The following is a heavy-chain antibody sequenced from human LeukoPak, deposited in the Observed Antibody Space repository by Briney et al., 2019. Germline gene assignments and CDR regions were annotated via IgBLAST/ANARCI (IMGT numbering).Heavy chain of an antibody. CDR2: INHSGST. CDR1: GGSFSGYY. Sequence: SETLSLTCAVYGGSFSGYYWSWIRQPPGKGLEWIGEINHSGSTNYNPSLKSRVTIPVDTSKNQFSLKLSSVTAADTAVYYCARGRGTSSCWGQGTLVTVSS. V-gene: IGHV4-34*01. CDR3: ARGRGTSSC. J-gene: IGHJ4*02. D-gene: IGHD3-10*01.